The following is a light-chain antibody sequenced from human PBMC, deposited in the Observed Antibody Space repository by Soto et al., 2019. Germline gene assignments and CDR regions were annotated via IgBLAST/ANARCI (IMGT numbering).Light chain of an antibody. Sequence: EIVLTQSPDTLSLSPGERATLCCRASQSVTYDQLAWYRQTPGQAPRLLIYGASSRAAGIPDRFSGSGSGTDFTLTISRLEPEDFVVYHCQQYGDLPPTFGQGTKVDIK. CDR3: QQYGDLPPT. J-gene: IGKJ1*01. CDR1: QSVTYDQ. CDR2: GAS. V-gene: IGKV3-20*01.